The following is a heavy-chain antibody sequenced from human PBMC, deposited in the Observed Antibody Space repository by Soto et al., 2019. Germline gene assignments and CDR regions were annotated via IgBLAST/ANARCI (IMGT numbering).Heavy chain of an antibody. Sequence: QITLKESGPTLVNPTQTLTLTCSFSGFSLGTPGAAVAWIRQPPGQALEWLALIYGDDDKRYSPSLKSRLNITKDTSKDQVVLTMTNMDPVDTATYFCVHRLPWYFNFWGRGALVTVSS. CDR2: IYGDDDK. CDR1: GFSLGTPGAA. J-gene: IGHJ2*01. V-gene: IGHV2-5*02. CDR3: VHRLPWYFNF.